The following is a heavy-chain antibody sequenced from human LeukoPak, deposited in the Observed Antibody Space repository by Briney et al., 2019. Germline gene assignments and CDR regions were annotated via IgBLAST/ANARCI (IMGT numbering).Heavy chain of an antibody. V-gene: IGHV1-69*06. CDR2: IIPIFGTA. CDR1: GGTFSSYA. D-gene: IGHD3-10*01. Sequence: GSSVKVSCKASGGTFSSYAISWVRQAPGQGLEWMGGIIPIFGTANYAQKFQGRVTITADKSTSTAYMELSSLRSEDTAVYYCARPRLLWFGESRGHYGMDVWGKGTTVTVSS. J-gene: IGHJ6*04. CDR3: ARPRLLWFGESRGHYGMDV.